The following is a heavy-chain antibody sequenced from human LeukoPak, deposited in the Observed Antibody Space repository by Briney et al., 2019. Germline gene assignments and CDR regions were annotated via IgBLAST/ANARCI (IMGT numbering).Heavy chain of an antibody. CDR3: ARDRTAADP. Sequence: GGSLRLSCAASGFTVSNYYMSWVRQAPGKGLEWVSVIYSDDRTYHADSVKGRFTISRDNSKNTLYLQMNNLRVEDTAVYYCARDRTAADPWGQGTLVTVSS. D-gene: IGHD6-13*01. J-gene: IGHJ5*02. CDR1: GFTVSNYY. CDR2: IYSDDRT. V-gene: IGHV3-53*01.